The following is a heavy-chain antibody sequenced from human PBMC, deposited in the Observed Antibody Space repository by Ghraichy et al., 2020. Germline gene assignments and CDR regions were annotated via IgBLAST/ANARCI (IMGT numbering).Heavy chain of an antibody. CDR3: ASEQWPRGSGWFDP. CDR1: GGSISSYY. D-gene: IGHD6-19*01. J-gene: IGHJ5*02. CDR2: IYYSGST. Sequence: SETLSLTCTVSGGSISSYYWSWIRQPPGKGLEWIGYIYYSGSTNYNPSLKSRVTISVDTSKNQFSLKLSSVTAADTAVYYCASEQWPRGSGWFDPWGQGTLVTVSS. V-gene: IGHV4-59*08.